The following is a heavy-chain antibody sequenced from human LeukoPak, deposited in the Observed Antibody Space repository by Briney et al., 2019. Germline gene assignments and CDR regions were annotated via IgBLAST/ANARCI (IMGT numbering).Heavy chain of an antibody. V-gene: IGHV3-30*02. CDR2: IRYDGSNK. D-gene: IGHD3-22*01. J-gene: IGHJ4*02. CDR1: GFTFSSYG. Sequence: GGSLRLSCAASGFTFSSYGMHWVRQAPGQGLEWVAFIRYDGSNKYYADSVKGRFTIPRDNSKNTLYLQMNSLRAEDTAVYYCSRVYYYDSSGYLNPFDYWGQGTLVTVSS. CDR3: SRVYYYDSSGYLNPFDY.